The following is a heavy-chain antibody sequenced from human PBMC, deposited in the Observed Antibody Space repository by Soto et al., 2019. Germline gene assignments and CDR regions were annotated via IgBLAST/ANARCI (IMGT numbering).Heavy chain of an antibody. CDR3: ARGHSTDCSNGVCSFFYNHEMDV. D-gene: IGHD2-8*01. Sequence: ASVKVSFKASGYSFTDYHIHWVRHAPGQGLEWLGRINPKSGGTSTAQKFQGWVTMTRDRSISTVYMELTRLRSDDTAVYFCARGHSTDCSNGVCSFFYNHEMDVWGQGTTVTVSS. CDR1: GYSFTDYH. V-gene: IGHV1-2*04. J-gene: IGHJ6*02. CDR2: INPKSGGT.